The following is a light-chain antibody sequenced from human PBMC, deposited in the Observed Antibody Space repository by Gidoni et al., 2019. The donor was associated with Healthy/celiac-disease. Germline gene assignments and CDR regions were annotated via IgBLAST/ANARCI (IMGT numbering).Light chain of an antibody. CDR2: DAS. J-gene: IGKJ1*01. CDR3: QQRSNWPTWT. V-gene: IGKV3-11*01. Sequence: EIVLTQSPATLSLSPGERATLSCRASQSVSSYLAWYQQKPGQAPRLLIDDASTRATGIPARVSGSGSGTYFTLTISSLEPEDFAVYYCQQRSNWPTWTFGQGTKVEIK. CDR1: QSVSSY.